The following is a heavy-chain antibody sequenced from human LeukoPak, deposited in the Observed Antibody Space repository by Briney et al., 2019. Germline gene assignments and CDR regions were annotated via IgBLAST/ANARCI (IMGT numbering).Heavy chain of an antibody. V-gene: IGHV3-21*01. CDR2: ISSSSSYI. D-gene: IGHD6-19*01. Sequence: GSLLRLSCAAPETTFSSNSMNGGRQAPGKGLEWVSSISSSSSYIYYADSVKGRFTISRDNAKDSLYLQMNSLRAEDTAVYYCAKVEQYYFDYWGQGTPVTVSS. CDR1: ETTFSSNS. J-gene: IGHJ4*02. CDR3: AKVEQYYFDY.